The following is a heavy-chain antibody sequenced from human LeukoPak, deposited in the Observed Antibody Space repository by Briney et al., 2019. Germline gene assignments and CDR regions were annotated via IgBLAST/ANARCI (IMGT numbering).Heavy chain of an antibody. Sequence: QSGGSLRLSCAASGFTFSHYAMGWVRRAPGKGPEWVSGISASGDVTFHADPLKGRFTISRDNSKNTLYLQMDSLRAEDTAKYYCAKSLLTTASGTGRAFDIWGQGTMVTVSA. CDR2: ISASGDVT. V-gene: IGHV3-23*01. CDR3: AKSLLTTASGTGRAFDI. J-gene: IGHJ3*02. CDR1: GFTFSHYA. D-gene: IGHD1-26*01.